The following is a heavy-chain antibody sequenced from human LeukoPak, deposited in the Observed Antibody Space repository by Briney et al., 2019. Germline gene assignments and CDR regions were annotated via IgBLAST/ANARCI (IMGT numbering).Heavy chain of an antibody. CDR2: INAGNGNT. J-gene: IGHJ4*02. D-gene: IGHD2-21*02. V-gene: IGHV1-3*01. CDR1: GYTFTSYA. CDR3: ARGDSCGGDCYFPRWKYYFDY. Sequence: GASVTVSCKASGYTFTSYAMHWVRQAPGQRLEWMGWINAGNGNTKYSQKFQGRVTITRDTSASTAYMELSSLRSEDTAVYYCARGDSCGGDCYFPRWKYYFDYWGQGTLVTVSS.